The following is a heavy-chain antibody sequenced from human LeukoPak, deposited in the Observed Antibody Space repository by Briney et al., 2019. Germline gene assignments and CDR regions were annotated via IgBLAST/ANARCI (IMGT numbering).Heavy chain of an antibody. V-gene: IGHV3-30-3*01. Sequence: QTGGSLRLSCAASGFTSSSYAMHWVRQAPGKGLEWVAVISYDGSNKYYADSVKGRFTISRDNSKNTLYLQMNSLRAEDTAVYYCARTPTPYDYGDYFDYWGQGTLVTVSS. CDR1: GFTSSSYA. D-gene: IGHD4-17*01. CDR2: ISYDGSNK. CDR3: ARTPTPYDYGDYFDY. J-gene: IGHJ4*02.